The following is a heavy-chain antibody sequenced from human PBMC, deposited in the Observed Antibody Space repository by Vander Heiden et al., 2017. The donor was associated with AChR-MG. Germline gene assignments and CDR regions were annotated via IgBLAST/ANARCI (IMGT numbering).Heavy chain of an antibody. D-gene: IGHD2-2*03. Sequence: QAQLVQLWAAVKKPVAKVKVTCKASAYTFTSSDIHWVRQAPGQVLEWVGWMNPKSGNTGYGQKFQGRVAMTKNTSITTAYMEVSSLRFDDTAVYYCARSLLIAAPGYWGQGTLVTVSS. CDR1: AYTFTSSD. CDR3: ARSLLIAAPGY. CDR2: MNPKSGNT. J-gene: IGHJ4*02. V-gene: IGHV1-8*01.